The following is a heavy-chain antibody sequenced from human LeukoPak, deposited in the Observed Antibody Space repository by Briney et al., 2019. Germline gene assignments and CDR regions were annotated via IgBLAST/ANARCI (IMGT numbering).Heavy chain of an antibody. CDR2: IYSGGST. V-gene: IGHV3-53*01. D-gene: IGHD4/OR15-4a*01. J-gene: IGHJ4*02. CDR3: AQSPGQVRPDY. Sequence: GGSLRLSCVASGFTVSSNYMSWVRQAPGKGLEWVSVIYSGGSTYYADSVKGRFTISRDNSRNTLNLQMNSLRAEDTALYYCAQSPGQVRPDYWGQGTLVTVSS. CDR1: GFTVSSNY.